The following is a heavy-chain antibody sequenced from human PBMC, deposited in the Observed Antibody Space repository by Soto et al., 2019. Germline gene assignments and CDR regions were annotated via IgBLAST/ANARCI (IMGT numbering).Heavy chain of an antibody. CDR1: GYTFTSYY. CDR3: AAADTAIYYFDY. D-gene: IGHD5-18*01. J-gene: IGHJ4*02. V-gene: IGHV1-46*03. CDR2: INPSGGST. Sequence: ASVKVSCKASGYTFTSYYMHWVRQAPGQGLEWMGIINPSGGSTSYAQKFQGRVTMTRDTSTSTVYMELSSLRSEDTAVYYCAAADTAIYYFDYWGQGTLVTVSS.